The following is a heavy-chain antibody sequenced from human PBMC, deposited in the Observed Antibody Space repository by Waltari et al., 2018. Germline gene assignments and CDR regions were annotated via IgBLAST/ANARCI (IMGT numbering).Heavy chain of an antibody. Sequence: QVQLVQSGAEVTKPGASVKASCRASGYTFTSYAMTWVRQAPGQRLEGMGWINAGNGNPKYSQKSQGRVTITRDTSASTAYMELSSLRSEDTAVYYCARELYCSGGSCVDYFDYWGQGTLVTVSS. J-gene: IGHJ4*02. V-gene: IGHV1-3*01. CDR2: INAGNGNP. CDR1: GYTFTSYA. D-gene: IGHD2-15*01. CDR3: ARELYCSGGSCVDYFDY.